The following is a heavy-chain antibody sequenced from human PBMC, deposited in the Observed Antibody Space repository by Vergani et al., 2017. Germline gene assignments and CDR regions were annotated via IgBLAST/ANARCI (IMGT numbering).Heavy chain of an antibody. D-gene: IGHD2-21*02. Sequence: QVQLVESAGGVVQPGGSLSLPCAESDFTFSIFGLHWFRRPPGKGLEWLAYIGKDGINTRYREAVKGRFTVSRDNSKDILYLQMDSLRSEDTALYYCAKYLRDSTDGRPDSWGPGTLVIVSS. CDR1: DFTFSIFG. V-gene: IGHV3-30*02. CDR3: AKYLRDSTDGRPDS. J-gene: IGHJ4*02. CDR2: IGKDGINT.